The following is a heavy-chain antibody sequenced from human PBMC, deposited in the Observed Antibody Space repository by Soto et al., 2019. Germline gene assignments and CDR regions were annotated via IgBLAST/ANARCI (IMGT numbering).Heavy chain of an antibody. CDR2: ISDYNGNT. V-gene: IGHV1-18*01. D-gene: IGHD3-10*01. Sequence: QVQLVQSGAEVKKPGASVKVSCKTSGYTFNNYGISWVRQAPGQGLEWMGWISDYNGNTNYPQKFQGRVTMTTETSTKTVYMVLTSLRSDDTAVYYCARDGYYDSGSYGMDVWGRGTTVTVSS. CDR1: GYTFNNYG. J-gene: IGHJ6*02. CDR3: ARDGYYDSGSYGMDV.